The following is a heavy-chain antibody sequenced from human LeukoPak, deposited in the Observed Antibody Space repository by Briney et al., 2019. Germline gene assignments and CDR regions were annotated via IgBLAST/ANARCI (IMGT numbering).Heavy chain of an antibody. V-gene: IGHV3-23*01. Sequence: GGSLRLSCAASGFTFSSYAMSWVRQAPGKGLEWVSAISGSGGSTYYADSVKGRFTISRDNSENTLYLQMNSLRAEDTAVYYCAGDLTMVRGVIITYFDYWGQGTLVTVSS. CDR2: ISGSGGST. D-gene: IGHD3-10*01. CDR1: GFTFSSYA. CDR3: AGDLTMVRGVIITYFDY. J-gene: IGHJ4*02.